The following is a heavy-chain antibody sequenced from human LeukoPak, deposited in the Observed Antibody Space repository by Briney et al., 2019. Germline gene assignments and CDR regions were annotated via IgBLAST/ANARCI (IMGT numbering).Heavy chain of an antibody. D-gene: IGHD6-19*01. J-gene: IGHJ4*02. CDR2: INPNSGGT. V-gene: IGHV1-2*04. Sequence: GASVKVSCKASGYTFTGYYMHWVRQAPGQGLEWMGWINPNSGGTNYAQKFQGWVTMTRDTSISTAYMELSRLRSDDTAVYYCARDYLALAVAGTTNYFDYWGQGTLVTVSS. CDR3: ARDYLALAVAGTTNYFDY. CDR1: GYTFTGYY.